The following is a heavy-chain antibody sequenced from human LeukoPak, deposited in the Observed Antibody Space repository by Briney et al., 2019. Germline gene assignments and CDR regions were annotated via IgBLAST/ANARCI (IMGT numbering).Heavy chain of an antibody. CDR2: IYYSGST. V-gene: IGHV4-59*12. D-gene: IGHD3-22*01. Sequence: SETLSLTCTVSGGSISSYYWSWIRQPPGKGLEWIGYIYYSGSTNYNPSLKSRVTISVDTSKNQFSLKMTSVTAADTAVYYCARDQYYDVSTYYEIDYWGQGTLVTVSS. J-gene: IGHJ4*02. CDR1: GGSISSYY. CDR3: ARDQYYDVSTYYEIDY.